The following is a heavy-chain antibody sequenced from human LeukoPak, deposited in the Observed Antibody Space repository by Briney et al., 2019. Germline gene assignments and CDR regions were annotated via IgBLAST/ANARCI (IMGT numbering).Heavy chain of an antibody. V-gene: IGHV1-8*01. D-gene: IGHD3-10*01. Sequence: ASVKVSCKASGYTFISFDINRVRQAPGRGLEWMGWMNPHSGHAGYAPKFQGRVTMTRDTSISTAYMELSSLRSEDTAVYYCARGPIYASGSYFDYWGQGTLVTVSS. J-gene: IGHJ4*02. CDR1: GYTFISFD. CDR2: MNPHSGHA. CDR3: ARGPIYASGSYFDY.